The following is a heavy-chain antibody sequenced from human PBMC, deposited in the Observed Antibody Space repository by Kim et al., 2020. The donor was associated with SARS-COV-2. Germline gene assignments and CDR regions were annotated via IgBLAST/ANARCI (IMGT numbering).Heavy chain of an antibody. D-gene: IGHD2-21*01. Sequence: GGSLRLSCAASGLTFSSEAMTWVRRAPGKGLEWVSTIGPSGGPTYYADSVKGRFTISRDNSKNTLYLQMNSLTVEDTAVYYCAKEVKRPDTWGYGTTVSV. CDR3: AKEVKRPDT. J-gene: IGHJ6*02. V-gene: IGHV3-23*01. CDR1: GLTFSSEA. CDR2: IGPSGGPT.